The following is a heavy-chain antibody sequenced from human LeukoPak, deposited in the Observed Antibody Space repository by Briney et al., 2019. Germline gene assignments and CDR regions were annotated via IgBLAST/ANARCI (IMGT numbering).Heavy chain of an antibody. Sequence: SVKVSCKASGGTFSSYAISWVRQAPRQGLEWMGRIIPILGIANYAQKFQGRVTITADKSTSTAYMELSSLRSEDTAVYYCARAKCSGGSCYRYYYYYMDVWGKGTTVTVSS. CDR2: IIPILGIA. CDR3: ARAKCSGGSCYRYYYYYMDV. D-gene: IGHD2-15*01. V-gene: IGHV1-69*04. CDR1: GGTFSSYA. J-gene: IGHJ6*03.